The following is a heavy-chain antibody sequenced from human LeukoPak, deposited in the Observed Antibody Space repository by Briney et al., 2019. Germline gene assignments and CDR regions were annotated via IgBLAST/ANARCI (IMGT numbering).Heavy chain of an antibody. CDR2: IYYSGST. D-gene: IGHD3-10*01. Sequence: SETLSLTCTVSGGSISSYYWSWIRQPPGKGLEWIGYIYYSGSTNYNPSLKSRVTILVDTSKNQFSLKLSSVTAADTAVYYCARGGRLLWFGELSNHFDYWGQGTLVTVSS. V-gene: IGHV4-59*01. CDR3: ARGGRLLWFGELSNHFDY. J-gene: IGHJ4*02. CDR1: GGSISSYY.